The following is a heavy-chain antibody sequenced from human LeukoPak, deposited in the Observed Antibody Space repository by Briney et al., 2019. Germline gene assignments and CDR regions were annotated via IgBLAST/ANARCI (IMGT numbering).Heavy chain of an antibody. J-gene: IGHJ3*02. CDR1: GFTFSSYG. CDR3: AKEHSSGYYYGPYDAFDI. Sequence: GGSLRLSCAASGFTFSSYGMHWVRQAPGKGLEWVAVISYDGSNEYYADSVKGRFTISKDNSKNTLYLQMNSLRAEDTAVYYCAKEHSSGYYYGPYDAFDIWGQGTLVTVSS. V-gene: IGHV3-30*18. CDR2: ISYDGSNE. D-gene: IGHD3-22*01.